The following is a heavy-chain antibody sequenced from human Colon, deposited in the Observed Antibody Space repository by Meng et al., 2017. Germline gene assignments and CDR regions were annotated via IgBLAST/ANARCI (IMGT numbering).Heavy chain of an antibody. CDR2: IYRSGST. D-gene: IGHD3-22*01. J-gene: IGHJ4*02. Sequence: QVPLQESGPGLVKPSGTLSLPCVVSGGSLISSNWWTWVRQAPGKGLEWIGEIYRSGSTNYNPSLKSRVTISIDTSKNEFSLKLTSVTAADTALYYCARRVQYSSGYYYFDFWGQGTLVTVSS. V-gene: IGHV4-4*02. CDR3: ARRVQYSSGYYYFDF. CDR1: GGSLISSNW.